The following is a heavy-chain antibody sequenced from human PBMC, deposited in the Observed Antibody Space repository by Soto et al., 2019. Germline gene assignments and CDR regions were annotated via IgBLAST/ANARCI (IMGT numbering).Heavy chain of an antibody. J-gene: IGHJ4*02. Sequence: QVQLQQGGAGLLKPSETLSLTCAVYGGSFSGYYWSWIRQPPGKGLEWIGEINHSGSTNYNPSLKSRVTISADTSKNQFSLKLSSVTAADTAVYYCARGWGRIFDYWGQGTLVTVSS. D-gene: IGHD7-27*01. CDR2: INHSGST. V-gene: IGHV4-34*01. CDR3: ARGWGRIFDY. CDR1: GGSFSGYY.